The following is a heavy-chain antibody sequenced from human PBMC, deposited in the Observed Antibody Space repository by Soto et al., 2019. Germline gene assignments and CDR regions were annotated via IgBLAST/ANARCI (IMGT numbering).Heavy chain of an antibody. V-gene: IGHV6-1*01. CDR3: ARGSWDDVSGHYYMDV. D-gene: IGHD5-12*01. CDR1: LDSVSSNSAA. CDR2: TYYKSKWFN. Sequence: SQTLSLTCVISLDSVSSNSAAWNWIRQSPSRGLEWLGRTYYKSKWFNNYAVSVKSRITINPDTSQNQFSLQLDSVTPEDTAVYYCARGSWDDVSGHYYMDVWGKGTTVTVSS. J-gene: IGHJ6*03.